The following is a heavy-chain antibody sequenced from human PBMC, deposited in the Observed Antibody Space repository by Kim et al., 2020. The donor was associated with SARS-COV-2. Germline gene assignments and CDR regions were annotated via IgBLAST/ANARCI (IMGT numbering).Heavy chain of an antibody. J-gene: IGHJ3*02. V-gene: IGHV3-74*01. D-gene: IGHD3-22*01. Sequence: VKGRFTVSRDNAKNTLYLQMNSLRAEDTAVYYCARELRGRITMIEKAFDIWGQGKMVTVSS. CDR3: ARELRGRITMIEKAFDI.